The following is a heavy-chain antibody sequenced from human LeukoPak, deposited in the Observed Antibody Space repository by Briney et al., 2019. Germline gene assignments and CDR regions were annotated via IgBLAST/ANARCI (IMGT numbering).Heavy chain of an antibody. D-gene: IGHD1-26*01. CDR1: GGSISDYY. CDR2: IFYSESA. J-gene: IGHJ3*02. Sequence: SETLSLTCTVSGGSISDYYWSWIRQPPGKGLEWIGYIFYSESANYNPSLKSRVTISVDTSKNQFSLRLSSVTAADTAVYYCARRGGSPLGAFDIWGQGTMVTVSS. V-gene: IGHV4-59*01. CDR3: ARRGGSPLGAFDI.